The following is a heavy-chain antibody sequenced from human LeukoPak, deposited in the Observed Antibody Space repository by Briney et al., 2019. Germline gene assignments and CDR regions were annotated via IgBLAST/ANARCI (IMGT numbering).Heavy chain of an antibody. D-gene: IGHD2-8*02. Sequence: GGSLRLSCAASGFTVSSNYMSWVRQAPGKGLEWVSVIYSGGSTYYADSVKGRFTISRDNSKNTLYLQMNGLRAEDTAVYYCARATSLTGPFDYWGQGTLVTVSS. CDR2: IYSGGST. CDR3: ARATSLTGPFDY. J-gene: IGHJ4*02. V-gene: IGHV3-53*01. CDR1: GFTVSSNY.